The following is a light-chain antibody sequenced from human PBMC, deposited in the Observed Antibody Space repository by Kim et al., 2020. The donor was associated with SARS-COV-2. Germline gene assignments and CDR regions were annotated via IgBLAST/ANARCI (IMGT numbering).Light chain of an antibody. V-gene: IGLV2-14*03. CDR2: DVS. CDR3: SSYTSSSTRV. J-gene: IGLJ2*01. Sequence: GQTITISCTGTSSEVGGYNYGSWYQQHPGKAPKLMIYDVSKRPSGVSNRFSGSKSGNTASRTSSGLQAEDEADYYCSSYTSSSTRVFGGGTQLTVL. CDR1: SSEVGGYNY.